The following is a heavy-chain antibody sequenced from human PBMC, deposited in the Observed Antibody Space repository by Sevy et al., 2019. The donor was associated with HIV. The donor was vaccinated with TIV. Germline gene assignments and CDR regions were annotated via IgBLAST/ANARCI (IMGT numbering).Heavy chain of an antibody. D-gene: IGHD3-9*01. CDR2: IRSKAYGGTT. J-gene: IGHJ3*02. V-gene: IGHV3-49*03. CDR3: TRAQTSLYDILTGYYDAFDI. Sequence: GGSLRLSCTASGFTFGDYAMSWFRQAPGKGLEWVGFIRSKAYGGTTEYAASVKGRFTISRYDSKSIAYLQMKSLKTEDTAVYYCTRAQTSLYDILTGYYDAFDIWGQGTMVTVSS. CDR1: GFTFGDYA.